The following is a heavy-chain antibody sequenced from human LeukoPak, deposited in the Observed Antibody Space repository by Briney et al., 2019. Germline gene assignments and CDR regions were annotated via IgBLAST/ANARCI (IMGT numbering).Heavy chain of an antibody. Sequence: SETLSLTCTVSGYSISSGYYWGWIRQPPGKGLEWIGSIFNSGNTHYNPSLKSRVTISVDTSKNQFSLKLSSVTAADTAVYYCASYDKPSPFDCWGQGTVATVSS. CDR2: IFNSGNT. D-gene: IGHD3-22*01. J-gene: IGHJ4*02. CDR3: ASYDKPSPFDC. CDR1: GYSISSGYY. V-gene: IGHV4-38-2*02.